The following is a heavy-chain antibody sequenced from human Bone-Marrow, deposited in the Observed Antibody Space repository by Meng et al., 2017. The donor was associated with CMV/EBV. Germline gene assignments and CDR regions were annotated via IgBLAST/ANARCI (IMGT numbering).Heavy chain of an antibody. D-gene: IGHD6-13*01. CDR1: GYTFTGYY. J-gene: IGHJ6*02. V-gene: IGHV1-2*02. Sequence: ASVKVSCKASGYTFTGYYMHWVRQAPGQGLEWMGWINPNSGGTNYAQKCQGRVTMTRDTSISTAYMELSRLRSDDTAVYYCTGYSSSWSRRYYYYYGMDVWGQGTTVTVSS. CDR2: INPNSGGT. CDR3: TGYSSSWSRRYYYYYGMDV.